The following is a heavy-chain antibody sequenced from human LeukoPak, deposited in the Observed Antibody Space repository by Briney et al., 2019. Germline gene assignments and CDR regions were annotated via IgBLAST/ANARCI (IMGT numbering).Heavy chain of an antibody. J-gene: IGHJ6*02. D-gene: IGHD3-22*01. Sequence: GGSLRLSCAASGFTFSSYDMHWVRQATGKGLEWVSAIGTAGDTYYPGSVKGRFTISRENAKNSLYLQMNSLRAGDTAVYYCARSYYDSSGYYYYGMDVWGQGTTVTVS. V-gene: IGHV3-13*01. CDR2: IGTAGDT. CDR3: ARSYYDSSGYYYYGMDV. CDR1: GFTFSSYD.